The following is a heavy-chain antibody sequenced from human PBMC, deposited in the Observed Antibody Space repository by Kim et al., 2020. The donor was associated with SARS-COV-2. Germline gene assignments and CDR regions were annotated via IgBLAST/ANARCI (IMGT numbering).Heavy chain of an antibody. CDR2: TSGRGGLI. CDR3: AKDPIYSCYDRDAFDI. V-gene: IGHV3-23*01. J-gene: IGHJ3*02. Sequence: GGSLRLSCAASGFTFSSYAMSWVRQAPGKGLEWVSATSGRGGLIKYADSVRGRFTISRDNSKNTLYLQMNSLRAEDTAVYYCAKDPIYSCYDRDAFDIWG. D-gene: IGHD5-12*01. CDR1: GFTFSSYA.